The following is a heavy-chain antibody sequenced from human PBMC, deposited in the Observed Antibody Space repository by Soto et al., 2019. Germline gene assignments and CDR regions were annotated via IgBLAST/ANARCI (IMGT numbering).Heavy chain of an antibody. D-gene: IGHD6-19*01. Sequence: SETLSLTCAVSGGSISGSNWWSWVRQPPGKGLEWIGEIYHSGSTNYNPSLKSRVTISVDKSKNQFSLKLSSVTAADTAVYYCARDKAVAGIEGGGFDYWGQGTLVTVSS. J-gene: IGHJ4*02. CDR1: GGSISGSNW. CDR2: IYHSGST. V-gene: IGHV4-4*02. CDR3: ARDKAVAGIEGGGFDY.